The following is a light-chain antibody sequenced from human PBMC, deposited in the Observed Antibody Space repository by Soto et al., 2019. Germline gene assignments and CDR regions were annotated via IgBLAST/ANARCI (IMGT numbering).Light chain of an antibody. CDR3: PQYYTYPRT. J-gene: IGKJ1*01. Sequence: AIRITQSPASLSASPGDRVTITCRASQGISNYLAWYQQKPGKAPNLLIYAASTLQSGVPSRFSGSGSGTDFTLTITSLQSEDFATYYCPQYYTYPRTFGPGTKVDIK. CDR1: QGISNY. CDR2: AAS. V-gene: IGKV1-8*01.